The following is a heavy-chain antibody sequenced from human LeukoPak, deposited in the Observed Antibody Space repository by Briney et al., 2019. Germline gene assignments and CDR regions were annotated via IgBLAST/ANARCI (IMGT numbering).Heavy chain of an antibody. CDR3: AGGLGYSYGHRGLDY. V-gene: IGHV4-34*01. D-gene: IGHD5-18*01. CDR2: INHSGST. CDR1: GESFSGYY. J-gene: IGHJ4*02. Sequence: SETLSLTCAVYGESFSGYYWSRIRQPPGKGLEWIGEINHSGSTNYNPSLKSRVTISVDTPKNQFSLKLSSVTAADTAVYYCAGGLGYSYGHRGLDYWGQGTLVTVSS.